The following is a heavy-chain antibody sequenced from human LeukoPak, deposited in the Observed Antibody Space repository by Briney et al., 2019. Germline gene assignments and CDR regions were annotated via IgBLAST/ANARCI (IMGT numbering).Heavy chain of an antibody. CDR2: ISYDGGNI. CDR1: GFTFTNYP. V-gene: IGHV3-30*04. CDR3: ARDRRPTIAVPYSFDH. Sequence: GGSLRLSCAASGFTFTNYPLHWVRQAPGKGREGVAVISYDGGNIYYADSVQGRFLISRDNSINTLYLQIYSLRPEDTAVYYCARDRRPTIAVPYSFDHWGQGSLVTVSS. J-gene: IGHJ4*02. D-gene: IGHD6-19*01.